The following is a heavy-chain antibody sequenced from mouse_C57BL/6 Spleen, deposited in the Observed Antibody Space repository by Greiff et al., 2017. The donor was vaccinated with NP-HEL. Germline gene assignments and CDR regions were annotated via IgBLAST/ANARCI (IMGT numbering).Heavy chain of an antibody. CDR3: ARDGYYGSSNYFDY. Sequence: DVKLVESGGGLVKPGGSLKLSCAASGFTFSSYAMAWVRQTPEKRLEWVATISDGGSYTYYPDNVKGRFTISRDNAKNNLYLQMSHLKSEDTAMYYCARDGYYGSSNYFDYWGQGTTLTVSS. CDR2: ISDGGSYT. D-gene: IGHD1-1*01. CDR1: GFTFSSYA. V-gene: IGHV5-4*01. J-gene: IGHJ2*01.